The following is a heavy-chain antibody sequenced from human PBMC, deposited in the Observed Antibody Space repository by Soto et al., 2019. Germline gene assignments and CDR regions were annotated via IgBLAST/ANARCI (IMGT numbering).Heavy chain of an antibody. Sequence: QVQLVQSGAEVKKPGSSVKVSCKASGGTFSSYTISWVRQAPGQGLEWMGRIIPILGIAYYAQKFQGRVTITADKSTSTAYMELSSLRSEDTAVYYCASNGVNIVGVPAAIHYYYYGMDVWGPGTTVTVSS. J-gene: IGHJ6*02. CDR3: ASNGVNIVGVPAAIHYYYYGMDV. CDR2: IIPILGIA. V-gene: IGHV1-69*02. D-gene: IGHD2-2*01. CDR1: GGTFSSYT.